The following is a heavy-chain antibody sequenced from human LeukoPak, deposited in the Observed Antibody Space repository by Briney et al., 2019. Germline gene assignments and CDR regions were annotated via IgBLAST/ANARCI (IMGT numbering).Heavy chain of an antibody. CDR2: IYYSGST. V-gene: IGHV4-39*01. Sequence: SETLSLTSTVSGGSISSSSYYWGWIRQPPGKGLEWIGSIYYSGSTYYNPSLKSRVTISVDTSKNQFSLKLSSVTAADTAVYYCATDRLGGHNHYWGQGTLVTVSS. J-gene: IGHJ4*02. CDR1: GGSISSSSYY. D-gene: IGHD5-24*01. CDR3: ATDRLGGHNHY.